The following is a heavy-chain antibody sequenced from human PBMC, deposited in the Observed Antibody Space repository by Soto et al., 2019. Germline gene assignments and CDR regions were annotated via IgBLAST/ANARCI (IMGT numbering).Heavy chain of an antibody. CDR1: GFTFSSYT. Sequence: QVQLVESGGSVVQPGRSLRLSCAASGFTFSSYTLHWVRQAPGKGLEWVALISYDGSNKYYADSVKGRFTISRDNSKNTLYLQMNSLRPEDTALFYCGRGPYDFWSGYIADAFDVWGQGTMVTVSS. V-gene: IGHV3-30-3*01. CDR3: GRGPYDFWSGYIADAFDV. D-gene: IGHD3-3*01. J-gene: IGHJ3*01. CDR2: ISYDGSNK.